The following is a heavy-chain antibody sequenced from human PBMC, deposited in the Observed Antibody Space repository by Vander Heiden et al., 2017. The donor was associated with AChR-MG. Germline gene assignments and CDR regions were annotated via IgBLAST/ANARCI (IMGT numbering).Heavy chain of an antibody. Sequence: EVQLVETGGGLIQPGGSLRLSCAASGFTVSSNYMSWVRQAPGKGLEWVSVIYSGGSTYYADSVKGRFTISRDNSKNTLYLQMNSLRAEDTAVYYCARSPLWFGEYKSYYYYYGMDVWVQGTTVTVSS. V-gene: IGHV3-53*02. J-gene: IGHJ6*02. CDR1: GFTVSSNY. CDR3: ARSPLWFGEYKSYYYYYGMDV. CDR2: IYSGGST. D-gene: IGHD3-10*01.